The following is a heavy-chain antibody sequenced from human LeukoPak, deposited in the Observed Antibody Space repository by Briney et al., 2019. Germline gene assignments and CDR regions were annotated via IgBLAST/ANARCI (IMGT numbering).Heavy chain of an antibody. V-gene: IGHV1-8*01. CDR2: MNPNSGNT. D-gene: IGHD2-2*01. J-gene: IGHJ4*02. Sequence: GASVKVSCTASGYTFTSYDINWVRQATGQGLEWMGWMNPNSGNTGYAQKFQGRVTMTRNTSISTAYMELSSMRSEDPAVYYCARTDYCSSTSCLNDFDYWGQGTLVTVSS. CDR1: GYTFTSYD. CDR3: ARTDYCSSTSCLNDFDY.